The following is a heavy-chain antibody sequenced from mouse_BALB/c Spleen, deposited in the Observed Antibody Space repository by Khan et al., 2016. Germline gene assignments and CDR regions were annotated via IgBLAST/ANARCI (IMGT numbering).Heavy chain of an antibody. J-gene: IGHJ3*01. CDR3: ARAGNHGYFAY. Sequence: EVKLLESGGGLVQPGGSLKLSCAASGFAFSRYWMSWVRQAPGKGLEWIGEINPDSSTINYTPSLKDKFIISRDNAKNTLYLQMSKVRAEDTALXYCARAGNHGYFAYCAQATRVTVS. V-gene: IGHV4-1*02. CDR2: INPDSSTI. CDR1: GFAFSRYW.